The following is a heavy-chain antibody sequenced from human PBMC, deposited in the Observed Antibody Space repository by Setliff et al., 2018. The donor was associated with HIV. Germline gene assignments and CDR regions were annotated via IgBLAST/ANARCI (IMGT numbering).Heavy chain of an antibody. D-gene: IGHD3-10*01. CDR1: GGSISSSY. V-gene: IGHV4-59*01. J-gene: IGHJ4*02. Sequence: SETLSLTCTVSGGSISSSYWTWTRQPPGKGLEWIGNIHYSGITNYNPSLKSRVTISVDKSRSQFSLKLSSVTAADKAVYYCARGRDKYGPIDYWGQGTLVTVSS. CDR2: IHYSGIT. CDR3: ARGRDKYGPIDY.